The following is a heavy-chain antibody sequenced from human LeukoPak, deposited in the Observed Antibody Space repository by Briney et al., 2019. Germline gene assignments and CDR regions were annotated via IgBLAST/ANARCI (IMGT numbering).Heavy chain of an antibody. Sequence: SSETLSLTCTVSGGSFSSGDYYWSWIRQPPGKGLEWIGEINHSGSTNYNPSLKSRVTISVDTSKNQFSLKLSSVTAADTAVYYCARGKRGYSSSWYDYWGQGTLVTVSS. CDR3: ARGKRGYSSSWYDY. V-gene: IGHV4-34*01. CDR2: INHSGST. D-gene: IGHD6-13*01. J-gene: IGHJ4*02. CDR1: GGSFSSGDYY.